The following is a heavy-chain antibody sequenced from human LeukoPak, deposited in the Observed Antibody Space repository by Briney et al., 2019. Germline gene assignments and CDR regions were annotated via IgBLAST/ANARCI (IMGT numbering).Heavy chain of an antibody. CDR3: AKVSTARPLGYFDY. D-gene: IGHD1-14*01. Sequence: AGGSLRLSCAASGFTFSSYAMSWVRQAPGKGLEWVSATSGSGGSTYYADSVKGRFTISRDNSKNTLYLQMNSLRAEDTAVYYCAKVSTARPLGYFDYWGQGTLVTVSS. J-gene: IGHJ4*02. CDR2: TSGSGGST. V-gene: IGHV3-23*01. CDR1: GFTFSSYA.